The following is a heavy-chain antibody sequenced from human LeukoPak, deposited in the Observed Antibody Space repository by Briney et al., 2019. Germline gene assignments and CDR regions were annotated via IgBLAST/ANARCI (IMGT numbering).Heavy chain of an antibody. CDR2: INHSGST. J-gene: IGHJ4*02. CDR1: GGSFSDYY. D-gene: IGHD3-22*01. CDR3: ARDFRYDSSGYYFDY. Sequence: SETLSLTCAVSGGSFSDYYWIWIRQAPTKGLQWIGEINHSGSTNYNPSLKSRVTMSVNTSKNQFSLKLSSVTAADTAVYYCARDFRYDSSGYYFDYWGQGTLVTVSS. V-gene: IGHV4-34*01.